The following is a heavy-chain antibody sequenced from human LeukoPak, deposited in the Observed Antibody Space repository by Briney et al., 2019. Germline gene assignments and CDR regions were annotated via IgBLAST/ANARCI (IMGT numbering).Heavy chain of an antibody. CDR2: IIPIFGSS. CDR3: ARVTHTELSTWFDP. D-gene: IGHD5-18*01. V-gene: IGHV1-69*13. J-gene: IGHJ5*02. CDR1: GGTFNNYA. Sequence: SVRVSCKASGGTFNNYAIKWVRQAPGQGLEWMGGIIPIFGSSNYAQKFQGRVTITADESTTTAYMELSSLRSEDTAVYYCARVTHTELSTWFDPWGQGTLVTVSS.